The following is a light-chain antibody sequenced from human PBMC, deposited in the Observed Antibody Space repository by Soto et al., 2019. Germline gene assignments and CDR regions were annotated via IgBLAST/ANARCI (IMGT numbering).Light chain of an antibody. V-gene: IGLV2-11*01. CDR1: SSDVGGYNY. J-gene: IGLJ3*02. CDR3: CSYAGSYTPFWV. Sequence: QAVVTQPRSVSGSPGQSVTISCTGTSSDVGGYNYVSWYQQHPGKAPKLMIYDVSKRPSGVPDRFSGSKSGNTASLTISGLQAEDEADYYCCSYAGSYTPFWVFGGGTKLTVL. CDR2: DVS.